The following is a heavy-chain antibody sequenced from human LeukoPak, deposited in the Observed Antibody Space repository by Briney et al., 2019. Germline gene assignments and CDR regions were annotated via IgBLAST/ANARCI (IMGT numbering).Heavy chain of an antibody. CDR3: ARDTYNYGSSAYYFDY. J-gene: IGHJ4*02. CDR2: IYTSGST. CDR1: GVSINNS. D-gene: IGHD5-18*01. Sequence: SETLSLTCTVSGVSINNSWSWIRQPAGKGLEWIGRIYTSGSTNYNPSLKSRVTMSVDTSKNQFSLKLSSVTAADTAVYYCARDTYNYGSSAYYFDYWGQGTLVTVSS. V-gene: IGHV4-4*07.